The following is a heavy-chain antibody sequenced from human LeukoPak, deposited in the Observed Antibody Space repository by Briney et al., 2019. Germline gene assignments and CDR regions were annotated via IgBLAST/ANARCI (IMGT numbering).Heavy chain of an antibody. V-gene: IGHV3-48*01. D-gene: IGHD3-22*01. J-gene: IGHJ4*02. CDR1: GFTFSGYS. CDR3: ARDGMYYYDSSGYYYHEVYYFDY. CDR2: ISTGSSTI. Sequence: GGSLRLSCAASGFTFSGYSMNWVRQAPGKGLQWISFISTGSSTIYYADSVKGRFTISRDNAKNSLYLQMNSLRAEDTAVYYCARDGMYYYDSSGYYYHEVYYFDYWGQGTLVTVSS.